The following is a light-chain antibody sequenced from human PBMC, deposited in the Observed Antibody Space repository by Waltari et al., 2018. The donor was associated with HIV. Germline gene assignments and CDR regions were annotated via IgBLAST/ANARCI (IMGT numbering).Light chain of an antibody. J-gene: IGKJ1*01. CDR2: GAS. CDR3: QQYGSSLVA. V-gene: IGKV3-20*01. Sequence: EIVLTQSPGTLSLSPGERATLSCRASQSVSSTSLAWYQQKPGQAPRLLISGASSRATNIPDRFSGSGFGTDFTLTISRLEPEDFAVYYCQQYGSSLVAFGQGTKVEIK. CDR1: QSVSSTS.